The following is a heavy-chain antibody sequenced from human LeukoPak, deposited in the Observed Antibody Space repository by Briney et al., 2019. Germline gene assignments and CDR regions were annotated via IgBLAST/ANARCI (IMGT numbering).Heavy chain of an antibody. V-gene: IGHV3-23*01. J-gene: IGHJ4*02. CDR1: GFTFSSYA. CDR2: ISGSGGNT. D-gene: IGHD1-14*01. Sequence: QPGRSLRLSCAASGFTFSSYAMSWVRQAPGKGLEWVSAISGSGGNTYYTDSVKGRFTISRDNSKNTLYLQMNSLRAEDTAVYYCAKEGYNRTPAGYFDYWGQGTLVTVSS. CDR3: AKEGYNRTPAGYFDY.